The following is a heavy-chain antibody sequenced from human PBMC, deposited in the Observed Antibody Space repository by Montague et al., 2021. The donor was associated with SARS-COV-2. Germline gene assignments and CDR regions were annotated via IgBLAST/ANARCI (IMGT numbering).Heavy chain of an antibody. CDR1: GGSTTSYY. CDR2: IYYSGST. CDR3: ARGDGHYYGSGTYPYY. D-gene: IGHD3-10*01. Sequence: SETLSLTCTVSGGSTTSYYWSWIRQPPGKGLEYIGYIYYSGSTNYNPSLKSRVTMSVETSKNQFSLMLSSVTAADTAVHYCARGDGHYYGSGTYPYYWGQGTLYTDSS. V-gene: IGHV4-59*01. J-gene: IGHJ4*02.